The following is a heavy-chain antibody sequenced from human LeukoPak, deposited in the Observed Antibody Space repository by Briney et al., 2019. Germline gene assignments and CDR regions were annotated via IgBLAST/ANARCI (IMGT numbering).Heavy chain of an antibody. D-gene: IGHD3-10*01. CDR1: GFTFSSYA. V-gene: IGHV3-23*01. CDR3: AKDKGGSYYEFDY. Sequence: PGGSLRLSCAASGFTFSSYAMSWVRQAPGKGLEWVSAISGSGGSTYYADSVKGRFTISRDNSKNTLYLQMNSLRAEDTAVYFCAKDKGGSYYEFDYWGQGTLVTVSS. CDR2: ISGSGGST. J-gene: IGHJ4*02.